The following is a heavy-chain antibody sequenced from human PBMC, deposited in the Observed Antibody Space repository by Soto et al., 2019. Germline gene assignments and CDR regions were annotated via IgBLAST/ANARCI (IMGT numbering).Heavy chain of an antibody. D-gene: IGHD2-8*02. V-gene: IGHV3-30*03. CDR1: GFTVSTYG. Sequence: ESGGGVVQPGRSLRLSCAVSGFTVSTYGMHWVRQAPGKGLEWVAVISRDGGTKYYADSVKGRFTISRDNSRNTLFLEMNSLRGDDMAVYYCTGEVASGYWGQGTLVTVPS. J-gene: IGHJ4*02. CDR2: ISRDGGTK. CDR3: TGEVASGY.